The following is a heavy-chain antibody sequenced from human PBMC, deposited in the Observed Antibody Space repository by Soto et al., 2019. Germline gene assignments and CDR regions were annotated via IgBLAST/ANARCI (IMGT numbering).Heavy chain of an antibody. V-gene: IGHV4-39*01. CDR2: IYYSGST. D-gene: IGHD2-2*01. CDR1: GAFIINNDYY. Sequence: SETLXLTCTVSGAFIINNDYYWGWIRQPPGKGLEWIASIYYSGSTYYNPSLKSRVTISVDTSNNQFSLKLSSVIAADPAVYYCARHGGTSCVVCRCYLLSWFXPWGQGSLVXVSS. CDR3: ARHGGTSCVVCRCYLLSWFXP. J-gene: IGHJ5*02.